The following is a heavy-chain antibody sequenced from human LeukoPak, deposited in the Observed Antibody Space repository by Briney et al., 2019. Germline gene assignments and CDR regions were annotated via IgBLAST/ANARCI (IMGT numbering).Heavy chain of an antibody. V-gene: IGHV4-39*07. D-gene: IGHD3-9*01. CDR2: IYYSGST. CDR3: ARDLTGAAGFDY. CDR1: GGPISSYY. Sequence: SETLSLTCTVSGGPISSYYWGWIRQPPGKGLEWIGSIYYSGSTYYNPSLKSRVTISVDTSKNQFSLKLSSVTAADTAVYYCARDLTGAAGFDYWGQGTLVTVSS. J-gene: IGHJ4*02.